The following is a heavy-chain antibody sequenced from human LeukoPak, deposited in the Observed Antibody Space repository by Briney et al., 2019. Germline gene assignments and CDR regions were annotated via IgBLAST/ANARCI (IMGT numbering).Heavy chain of an antibody. CDR3: ARRRYSSGQGFFDY. Sequence: GGSLRLSCAASGFTVSVNYMGWVRQAPGKGLEWVSVLYTGNRTYYGDSVKGRFAISRDNSKNTLFLELNSLRAEDTAVYYCARRRYSSGQGFFDYWGQGTLVTVSS. CDR2: LYTGNRT. D-gene: IGHD6-19*01. CDR1: GFTVSVNY. V-gene: IGHV3-66*01. J-gene: IGHJ4*02.